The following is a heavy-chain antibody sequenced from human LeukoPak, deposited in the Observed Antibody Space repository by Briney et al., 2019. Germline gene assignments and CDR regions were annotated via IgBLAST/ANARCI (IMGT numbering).Heavy chain of an antibody. J-gene: IGHJ4*02. D-gene: IGHD4-17*01. CDR3: ARKPTGTTGDH. CDR1: GGSISSPTW. V-gene: IGHV4-4*02. Sequence: PSGTLSLTCVISGGSISSPTWWSWVRQPPGKGLEWIGEIYHSGITNYNPSLKSRVAVSLDKSKNQFSLRLTSVTAADTAIYYCARKPTGTTGDHWGQGTLVTVSS. CDR2: IYHSGIT.